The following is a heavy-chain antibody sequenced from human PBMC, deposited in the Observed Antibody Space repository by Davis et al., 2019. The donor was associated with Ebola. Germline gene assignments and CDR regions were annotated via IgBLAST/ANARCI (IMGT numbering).Heavy chain of an antibody. D-gene: IGHD2-8*01. J-gene: IGHJ4*02. Sequence: SLKISCAASGFTFSSYGMHWVRQAPGKGLEWVAVISYDGSNKYYADSVKGRFTISRDNSKNTLYLQMNSLRAEDTAVYYCAKVLIVLMVYAPLDYWGQGTLVTVSS. CDR1: GFTFSSYG. V-gene: IGHV3-30*18. CDR3: AKVLIVLMVYAPLDY. CDR2: ISYDGSNK.